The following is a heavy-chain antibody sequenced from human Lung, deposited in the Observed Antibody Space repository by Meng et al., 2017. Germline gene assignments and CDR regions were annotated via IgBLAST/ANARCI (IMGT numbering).Heavy chain of an antibody. J-gene: IGHJ4*02. V-gene: IGHV4-34*01. Sequence: QVQLQPWGAVLMKRAETMSLTCVVSGRSSSDYNWSWSRQPPGKGLEWIGESNHSGSTNYNPSLESRATISVDTSKNNLSMKLSSVTAADSAVYYCARGPTSMAHDFDYWGQGTLVTVSS. CDR1: GRSSSDYN. D-gene: IGHD5-24*01. CDR2: SNHSGST. CDR3: ARGPTSMAHDFDY.